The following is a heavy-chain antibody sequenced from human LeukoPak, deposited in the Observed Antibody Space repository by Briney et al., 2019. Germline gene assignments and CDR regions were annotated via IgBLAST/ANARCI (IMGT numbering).Heavy chain of an antibody. CDR2: IWYDGSNK. CDR1: GFTFSSYG. J-gene: IGHJ4*02. D-gene: IGHD5-12*01. V-gene: IGHV3-33*01. CDR3: AREGNSGYDWNY. Sequence: GGSLRLSCAESGFTFSSYGIHWVRQCPGKGLEWVAVIWYDGSNKHYADSVKGRFTISRDNSKNTLYLQMNSLRAEDTAVYYCAREGNSGYDWNYWGQGTLVTVSS.